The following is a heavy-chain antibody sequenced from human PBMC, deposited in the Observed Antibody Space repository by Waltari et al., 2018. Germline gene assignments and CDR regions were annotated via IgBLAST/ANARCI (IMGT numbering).Heavy chain of an antibody. CDR1: GFTFSSYA. J-gene: IGHJ4*02. Sequence: EVQLLESGGGLVQPGGSLRLSCAASGFTFSSYAMRWVRQAPGKGLEWGSVIYSGGSTYYADSVKGRFTISRDNSKNTLYLQMNSLRAEDTAVYYCAKDWDSSSWYLDYWGQGTLVTVSS. V-gene: IGHV3-23*03. D-gene: IGHD6-13*01. CDR2: IYSGGST. CDR3: AKDWDSSSWYLDY.